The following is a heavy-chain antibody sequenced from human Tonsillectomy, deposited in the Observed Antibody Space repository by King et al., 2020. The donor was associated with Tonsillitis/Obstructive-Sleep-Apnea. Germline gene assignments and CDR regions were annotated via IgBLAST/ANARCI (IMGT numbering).Heavy chain of an antibody. CDR3: ARRPTALVPAAIRPNFDAFDV. D-gene: IGHD2-2*01. CDR2: IYYSGST. J-gene: IGHJ3*01. Sequence: LQLQESGPGLVKPSETLSLTCTVSGGSISSSRHYWGWIRQPPGRGLEWIGSIYYSGSTYYNPSLKSRVTMSVDTSKNQFSLKLIYVTAADTAVYYCARRPTALVPAAIRPNFDAFDVWGQGTMVTVSS. V-gene: IGHV4-39*01. CDR1: GGSISSSRHY.